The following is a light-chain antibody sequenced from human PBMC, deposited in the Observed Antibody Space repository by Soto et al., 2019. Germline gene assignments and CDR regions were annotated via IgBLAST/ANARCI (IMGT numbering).Light chain of an antibody. Sequence: QSVLTQPASVSGSPGQSITISCTGTSGDIGSYNRVSWYQQPPGKAPNLIIYEVTDRHSGVSNRFSGSKSGNTASLTISGLQDEDEAYYPCRSYTILNTLACVFRPGTKLTVL. V-gene: IGLV2-14*01. CDR1: SGDIGSYNR. CDR3: RSYTILNTLACV. J-gene: IGLJ1*01. CDR2: EVT.